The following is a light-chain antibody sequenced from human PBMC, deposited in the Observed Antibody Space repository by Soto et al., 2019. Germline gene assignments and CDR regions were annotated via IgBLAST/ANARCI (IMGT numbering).Light chain of an antibody. J-gene: IGLJ2*01. CDR1: SSDVGGYNY. V-gene: IGLV2-8*01. CDR3: SSYEGSNNLVL. Sequence: SALTQPPSASGSPGQSVTLSCTGSSSDVGGYNYVSWYQQHPGKAPKLMIYEVNKRPSGVPNRFSGSKSGNTASLTVSGLQAEDEAEYYCSSYEGSNNLVLFGGGTKLTVL. CDR2: EVN.